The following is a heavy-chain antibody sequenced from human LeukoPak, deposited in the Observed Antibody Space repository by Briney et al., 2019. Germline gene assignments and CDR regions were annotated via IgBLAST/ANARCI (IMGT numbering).Heavy chain of an antibody. V-gene: IGHV4-30-2*01. Sequence: PSETLSLTCAVSGGSISSGGYSWSWIRQPPGKGLEWIGYIYHSGSTYYNPSLKSRVTISVDRSKNQFSLKLSSVTAADTAVYYCARAPGYSSGWFHFDYWGQGTLVTVSS. CDR3: ARAPGYSSGWFHFDY. J-gene: IGHJ4*02. CDR1: GGSISSGGYS. CDR2: IYHSGST. D-gene: IGHD6-13*01.